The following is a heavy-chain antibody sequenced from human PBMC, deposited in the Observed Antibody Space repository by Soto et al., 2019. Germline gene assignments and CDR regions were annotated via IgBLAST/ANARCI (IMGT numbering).Heavy chain of an antibody. D-gene: IGHD2-15*01. CDR3: ATSEILAGSGFDV. V-gene: IGHV5-51*01. Sequence: GESLTISCEISGYKFTSFWIAWVRRAPGRGLEWMGIIYPGDSDTKYSPSFDGHVTISVDKSVQTAYLQWNSLEASDTAMYYCATSEILAGSGFDVWGPGTMVPVSS. CDR1: GYKFTSFW. J-gene: IGHJ3*01. CDR2: IYPGDSDT.